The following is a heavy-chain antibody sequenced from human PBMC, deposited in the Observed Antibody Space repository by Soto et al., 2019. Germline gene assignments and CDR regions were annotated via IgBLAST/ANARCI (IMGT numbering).Heavy chain of an antibody. D-gene: IGHD2-8*01. Sequence: GGSLRLSCAASGFTFSSYGMHWVRQAPGKGLEWVAVIWYDGSNKYYADSVKGRFTISRDNSKNTLYLQMNSLRAEDTAVYYCAREMYALNDAFDIWGQGTMVTVSS. CDR1: GFTFSSYG. J-gene: IGHJ3*02. V-gene: IGHV3-33*01. CDR2: IWYDGSNK. CDR3: AREMYALNDAFDI.